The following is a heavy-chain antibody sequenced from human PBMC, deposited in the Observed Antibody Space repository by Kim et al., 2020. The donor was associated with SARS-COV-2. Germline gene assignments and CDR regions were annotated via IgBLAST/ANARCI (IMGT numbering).Heavy chain of an antibody. J-gene: IGHJ4*02. D-gene: IGHD3-16*02. CDR1: GGSFSGYY. Sequence: SETLSLTCAVYGGSFSGYYWSWIRQPPGKGLEWIGEINHSGSTNYNPSLKSRVTISVDTSKNQFSLKLSSVTAADTAVYYCASGGYDYIWGSYRPNTYFDYWGQGTLVTVSS. V-gene: IGHV4-34*01. CDR2: INHSGST. CDR3: ASGGYDYIWGSYRPNTYFDY.